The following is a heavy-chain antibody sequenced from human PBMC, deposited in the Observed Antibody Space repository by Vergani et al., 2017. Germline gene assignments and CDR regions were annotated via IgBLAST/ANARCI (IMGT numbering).Heavy chain of an antibody. D-gene: IGHD5-12*01. CDR2: LNPNNGYT. CDR1: GYTFTGYY. J-gene: IGHJ4*02. CDR3: ARDRSGYNDY. V-gene: IGHV1-2*02. Sequence: QVQLVQSGAEVKKPGASVKVSCKASGYTFTGYYIHWVRQAPGQGLERMGWLNPNNGYTRYAQKFQGRVTMTRDTSITTAYMDLMRLTSDYMAVYYCARDRSGYNDYWGQGTLVTVSS.